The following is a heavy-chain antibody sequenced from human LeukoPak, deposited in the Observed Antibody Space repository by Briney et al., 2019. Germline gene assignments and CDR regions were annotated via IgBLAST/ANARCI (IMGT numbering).Heavy chain of an antibody. CDR1: GFTFSSYS. J-gene: IGHJ4*02. CDR3: ATAPAMVKKISQFDY. Sequence: PGGSLRLSCAASGFTFSSYSMNWVRQAPGKGLEWVSSISSSSSYIYYADSVKGRFTISRDNAKNSLYLQMNSLRAEDTAVYYCATAPAMVKKISQFDYWGQGTLVTVSS. D-gene: IGHD5-18*01. CDR2: ISSSSSYI. V-gene: IGHV3-21*01.